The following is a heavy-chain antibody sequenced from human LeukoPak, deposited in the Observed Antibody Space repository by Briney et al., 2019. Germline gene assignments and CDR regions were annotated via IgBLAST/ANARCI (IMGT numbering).Heavy chain of an antibody. J-gene: IGHJ4*02. Sequence: ASVKVSCKASGYTFTGYYIHWVRQAPGQGLEWMGWINPNSGGTNYAQKFQGRVTMTRDTSISTAYMELSRLRSDDTAVYYCARGRIAVAGSYYFDYWGQGTLVTVSS. CDR2: INPNSGGT. CDR1: GYTFTGYY. CDR3: ARGRIAVAGSYYFDY. D-gene: IGHD6-19*01. V-gene: IGHV1-2*02.